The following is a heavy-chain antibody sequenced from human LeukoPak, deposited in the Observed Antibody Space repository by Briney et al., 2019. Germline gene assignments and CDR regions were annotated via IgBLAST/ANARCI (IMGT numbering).Heavy chain of an antibody. CDR3: ARFEVRYGGYY. Sequence: SETLSLTCAVHGGSFSGYYWSWIRQPPGKGLEWIGYIYYSGSTYYNPSLKSRVTISVDTSKNQFSLKLSSVTAADTAVYYCARFEVRYGGYYWGQGTLVTVSS. V-gene: IGHV4-59*06. CDR2: IYYSGST. J-gene: IGHJ4*02. D-gene: IGHD1-26*01. CDR1: GGSFSGYY.